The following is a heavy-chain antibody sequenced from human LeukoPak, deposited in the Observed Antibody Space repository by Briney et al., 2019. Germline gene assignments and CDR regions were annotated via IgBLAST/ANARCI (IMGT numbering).Heavy chain of an antibody. D-gene: IGHD3-10*01. V-gene: IGHV3-30*03. CDR3: ARRRHGLGSYSDAFDI. CDR1: GFTFSSYG. CDR2: ISYDGRNK. Sequence: GGSLRLSCAASGFTFSSYGMHWVRQAPGKGLEWVAVISYDGRNKYYADSVKGRFTISRENAKNSLSLQMNSLRAGDTAVYYCARRRHGLGSYSDAFDIWGQGTMVTVSS. J-gene: IGHJ3*02.